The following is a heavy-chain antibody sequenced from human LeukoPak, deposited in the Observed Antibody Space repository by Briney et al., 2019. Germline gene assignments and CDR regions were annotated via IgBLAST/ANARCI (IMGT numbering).Heavy chain of an antibody. CDR2: IYYSGST. V-gene: IGHV4-59*01. CDR3: ARITHYYDSSGYYYDLWWYFDL. J-gene: IGHJ2*01. D-gene: IGHD3-22*01. Sequence: SETLSLTCTVSGGSISSYCWSWIRQPPGKGLEWIGYIYYSGSTNYNPSLKSRVTISVDTSKNQFSLKLSSVTAADTAVYYCARITHYYDSSGYYYDLWWYFDLWGRDTLVTVSS. CDR1: GGSISSYC.